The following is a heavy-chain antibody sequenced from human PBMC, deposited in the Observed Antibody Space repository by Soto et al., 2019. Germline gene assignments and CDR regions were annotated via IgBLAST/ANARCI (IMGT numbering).Heavy chain of an antibody. CDR2: IYYSGST. CDR3: ARFTHYYGMDV. V-gene: IGHV4-30-4*01. Sequence: ASETLSLTCTVSGGSISSGDYYWSWIRQTPGKGLEWIGYIYYSGSTYYNPSLKSRVTISVDTSKNQLSLKLSSVTAADTAVYYCARFTHYYGMDVWGQGTTVTVSS. J-gene: IGHJ6*02. CDR1: GGSISSGDYY.